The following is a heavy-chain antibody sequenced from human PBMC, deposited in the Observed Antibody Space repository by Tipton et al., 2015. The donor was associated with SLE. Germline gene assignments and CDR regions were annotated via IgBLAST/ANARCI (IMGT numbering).Heavy chain of an antibody. V-gene: IGHV4-59*12. Sequence: TLSPTCTVSGGSISSYYWSWIRQPPGKGLEWIGYIYYSGSTNYNPSLKSRVTISVDTSKKQFSLKLSSVTAADTAVYYCARGFYNYDYWGQGTLVTVSS. J-gene: IGHJ4*02. CDR3: ARGFYNYDY. D-gene: IGHD3-22*01. CDR2: IYYSGST. CDR1: GGSISSYY.